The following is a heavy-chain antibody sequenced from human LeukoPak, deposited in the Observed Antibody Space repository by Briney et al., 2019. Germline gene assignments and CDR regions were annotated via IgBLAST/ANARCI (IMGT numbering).Heavy chain of an antibody. CDR1: GFTFDDYA. V-gene: IGHV3-9*01. J-gene: IGHJ4*02. D-gene: IGHD5-18*01. CDR3: AKDIGRGYSYGRFDY. CDR2: ISWNNGSI. Sequence: GGSLRLSCAASGFTFDDYAMHWVRQAPGKGLEWVSGISWNNGSIGYADSVKGRFTISRDNAKNSLYLQMNSLRAEDTALYYCAKDIGRGYSYGRFDYWGQGTLVTVSS.